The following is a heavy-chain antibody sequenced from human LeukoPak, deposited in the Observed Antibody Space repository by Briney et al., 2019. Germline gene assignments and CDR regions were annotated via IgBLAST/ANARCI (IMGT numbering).Heavy chain of an antibody. J-gene: IGHJ4*02. D-gene: IGHD3-10*01. CDR1: GGSISSGGYY. Sequence: SQTLSLTCTVSGGSISSGGYYWSWIRQPPGKGLEWIGYIYHSGSTYYNPSLKSRVTISVDTSKNQFSLKLSSVTAADTAVYYCATGHLLWFGELFWGQGTLVTVSS. CDR3: ATGHLLWFGELF. CDR2: IYHSGST. V-gene: IGHV4-31*03.